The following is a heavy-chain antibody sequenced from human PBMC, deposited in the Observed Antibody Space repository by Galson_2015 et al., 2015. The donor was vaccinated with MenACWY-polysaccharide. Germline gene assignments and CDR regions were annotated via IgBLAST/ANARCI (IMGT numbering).Heavy chain of an antibody. Sequence: SLRLSCADSGFTFSNCLMTWVRQAPGKGLEWVASIKRDGSDKYYVDSVKGRFTISRDNAKNSLYLEMNSLRVEDTAVYYCARGHLWLGTWGQGTLVTVSS. D-gene: IGHD3-10*01. V-gene: IGHV3-7*01. CDR1: GFTFSNCL. J-gene: IGHJ4*02. CDR2: IKRDGSDK. CDR3: ARGHLWLGT.